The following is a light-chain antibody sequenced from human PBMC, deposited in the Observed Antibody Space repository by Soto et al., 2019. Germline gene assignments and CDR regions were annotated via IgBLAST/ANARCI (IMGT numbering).Light chain of an antibody. J-gene: IGLJ2*01. CDR3: CSHAGRGSVL. CDR1: SSDIGRYNL. CDR2: DVT. V-gene: IGLV2-23*02. Sequence: QSALAQPASVSGSPGQSITISCTGTSSDIGRYNLVSWYQQYPGKAPKLVIYDVTKRPSGVSDRFSASKSGNTASLTISGLQAGDEADYYCCSHAGRGSVLFGGGTKVTVL.